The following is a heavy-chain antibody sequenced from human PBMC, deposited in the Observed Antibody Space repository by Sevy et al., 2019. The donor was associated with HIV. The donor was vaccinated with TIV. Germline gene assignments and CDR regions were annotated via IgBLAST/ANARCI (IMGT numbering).Heavy chain of an antibody. D-gene: IGHD3-3*01. J-gene: IGHJ6*02. CDR1: GFTFSSYA. CDR2: ISGSGGST. V-gene: IGHV3-23*01. Sequence: GGSLRLSCAASGFTFSSYAMSWVRQAPGKGLEWVSAISGSGGSTYYADPVKGRFTISRDNSENTLYLQMNSLRAEDTAVYYCAKKGFSGDFWSGYRYYYYGMDVWGQGTTVTVSS. CDR3: AKKGFSGDFWSGYRYYYYGMDV.